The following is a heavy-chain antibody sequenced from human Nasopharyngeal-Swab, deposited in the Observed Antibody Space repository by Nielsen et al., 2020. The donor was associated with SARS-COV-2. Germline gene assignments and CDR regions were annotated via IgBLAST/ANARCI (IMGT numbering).Heavy chain of an antibody. CDR3: AARGSSGWFGY. CDR2: IYYSGST. CDR1: GFSISSYY. Sequence: SETLSLTCTVSGFSISSYYWSWIRQPPGKGLEWIGYIYYSGSTNYNPSLKSRVTISVDTSKNQFSLKLSSVTAADTAVYYCAARGSSGWFGYWGQGTLVTVSS. J-gene: IGHJ4*02. V-gene: IGHV4-59*08. D-gene: IGHD6-19*01.